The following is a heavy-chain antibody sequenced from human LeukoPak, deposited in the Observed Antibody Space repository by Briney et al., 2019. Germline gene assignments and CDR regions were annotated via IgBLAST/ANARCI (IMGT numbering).Heavy chain of an antibody. CDR3: ARGGTVVTPGDY. D-gene: IGHD4-23*01. Sequence: GGSLRLSCAASGFTFSSYWMNRVRQAPGKGLEWVANIKQDGSEKYYVDSVKGRFTISRDNAKNSLYLQMNSLRAEDTAVYYCARGGTVVTPGDYWGQGTLVTVSS. V-gene: IGHV3-7*01. CDR1: GFTFSSYW. J-gene: IGHJ4*02. CDR2: IKQDGSEK.